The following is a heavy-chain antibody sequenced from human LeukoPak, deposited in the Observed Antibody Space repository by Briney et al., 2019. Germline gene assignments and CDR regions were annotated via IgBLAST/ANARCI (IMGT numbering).Heavy chain of an antibody. J-gene: IGHJ4*02. D-gene: IGHD6-19*01. CDR2: INHSGST. V-gene: IGHV4-34*01. CDR3: ATGVAGTQDY. CDR1: GGSFSVYY. Sequence: SETPSLTCAVYGGSFSVYYWSWIRQPPGKGLEWIGEINHSGSTNYNPSLKSRVTISVDTSKNQFSLKLSSVTAADTAVYYCATGVAGTQDYWGQGTLVTVSS.